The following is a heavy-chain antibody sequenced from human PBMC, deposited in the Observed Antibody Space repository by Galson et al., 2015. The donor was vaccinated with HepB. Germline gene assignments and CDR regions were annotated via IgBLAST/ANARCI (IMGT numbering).Heavy chain of an antibody. D-gene: IGHD3-10*01. CDR2: IDSSSSYI. J-gene: IGHJ3*02. CDR1: GFTFSSYS. V-gene: IGHV3-21*01. CDR3: ARDTYYRSGSYYLTGAFDT. Sequence: SLRLSCAASGFTFSSYSMNWVRQAPGKGLEWVSSIDSSSSYIYYADSVTGRFTISRDNAKNSLFLQMNSLRAEDTAVYYCARDTYYRSGSYYLTGAFDTWGQGTMVTVSS.